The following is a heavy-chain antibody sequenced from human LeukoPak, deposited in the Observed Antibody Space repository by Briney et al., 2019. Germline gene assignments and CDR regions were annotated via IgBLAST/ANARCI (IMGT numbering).Heavy chain of an antibody. Sequence: GGSLRLSCAASGFTVSSNYMSWVRQAPGKGLEWVSVIYSGGSTYYADSVKGRFTISRDNSKNTLYLQMNSLRAEDTAVYYCARSDYGDYVDYWGQGTLVTVSS. CDR2: IYSGGST. CDR3: ARSDYGDYVDY. J-gene: IGHJ4*02. CDR1: GFTVSSNY. V-gene: IGHV3-53*01. D-gene: IGHD4-17*01.